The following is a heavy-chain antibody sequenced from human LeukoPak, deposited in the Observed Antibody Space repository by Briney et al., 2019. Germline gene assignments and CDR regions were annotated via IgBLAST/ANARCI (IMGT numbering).Heavy chain of an antibody. CDR3: ARGPTVLYYYYGMDV. CDR2: IYYSGST. J-gene: IGHJ6*02. CDR1: GGSISSYY. Sequence: SETLSLTCTVSGGSISSYYWSWLRQPPGKGLEWIGYIYYSGSTNYNPSLKSRVTISVDTSKNQFSLKLSSVTAADTAVYYCARGPTVLYYYYGMDVWGQGTTVTVSS. D-gene: IGHD4-11*01. V-gene: IGHV4-59*01.